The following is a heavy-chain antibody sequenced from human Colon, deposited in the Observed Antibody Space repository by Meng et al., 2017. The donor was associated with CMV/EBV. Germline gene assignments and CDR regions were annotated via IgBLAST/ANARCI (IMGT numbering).Heavy chain of an antibody. Sequence: GESLKISCAASGPMFSKYAMHWVRQAPGKGLEWVALMSYDESKTYYADSVQGRFTISRDISAETLYLEMNNLTPEDTAVYYCARPRGTYYYGTGTDVWGQGTTVTVSS. J-gene: IGHJ6*02. V-gene: IGHV3-30*04. CDR1: GPMFSKYA. D-gene: IGHD3-10*01. CDR2: MSYDESKT. CDR3: ARPRGTYYYGTGTDV.